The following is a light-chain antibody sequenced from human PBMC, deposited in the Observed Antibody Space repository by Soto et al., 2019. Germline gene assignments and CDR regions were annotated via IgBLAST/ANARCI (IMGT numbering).Light chain of an antibody. CDR3: CSYATTGV. V-gene: IGLV1-51*01. J-gene: IGLJ1*01. Sequence: QSVLTQPPSVSAAPGQKVTISCSGSSSNIGSNYVSWYQQFPETAPKLLIHDNRNRPAGVPDRFSGSKTGNTASLTISGLQAEDEADYYCCSYATTGVFGTGTKVTVL. CDR2: DNR. CDR1: SSNIGSNY.